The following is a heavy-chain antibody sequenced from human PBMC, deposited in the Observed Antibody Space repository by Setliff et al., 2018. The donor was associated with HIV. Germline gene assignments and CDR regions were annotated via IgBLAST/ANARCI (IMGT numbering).Heavy chain of an antibody. V-gene: IGHV4-38-2*02. Sequence: KASETLSLTCAVSGYSISSGHYWGWIRQPPGKGLEWIGFVYLSGSITYNPSLKSRVTISIDRSKNEFSLKLSSVTAADTALYYCARDRDYGGNRDAFDIWGQGIMVTVSS. D-gene: IGHD4-17*01. CDR1: GYSISSGHY. J-gene: IGHJ3*02. CDR2: VYLSGSI. CDR3: ARDRDYGGNRDAFDI.